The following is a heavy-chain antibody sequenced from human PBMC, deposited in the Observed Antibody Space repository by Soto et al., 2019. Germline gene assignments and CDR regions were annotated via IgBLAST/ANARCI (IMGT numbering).Heavy chain of an antibody. CDR2: ISSTSSFT. CDR1: GFTFSDSY. Sequence: QVQLVESGGGLVKPGGSLRLSCVASGFTFSDSYMSWVRQAPGKGLEWVSYISSTSSFTDYAESAKGRFIISRDNAKNSLFLQMNSLRAEDTALYYCARRDGYNYFDFWGQGTLVSVSS. D-gene: IGHD5-12*01. CDR3: ARRDGYNYFDF. J-gene: IGHJ4*02. V-gene: IGHV3-11*06.